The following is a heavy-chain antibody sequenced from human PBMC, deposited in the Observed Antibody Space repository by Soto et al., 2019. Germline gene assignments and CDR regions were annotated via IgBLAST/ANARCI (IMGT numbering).Heavy chain of an antibody. CDR2: ISAYNGNT. D-gene: IGHD1-26*01. V-gene: IGHV1-18*01. CDR3: ARESGKRIVGATTRHYYGMDV. CDR1: GYTFTSYG. Sequence: GASVKVSCKASGYTFTSYGISWVRQAPGQGLEWMGWISAYNGNTNYAQKLQGRVTMTTDTCTRTAYMELRSLRSDDTAVYYCARESGKRIVGATTRHYYGMDVWGQGTTVTVSS. J-gene: IGHJ6*02.